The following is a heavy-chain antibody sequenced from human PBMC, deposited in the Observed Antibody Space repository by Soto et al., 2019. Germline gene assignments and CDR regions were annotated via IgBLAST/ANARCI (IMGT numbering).Heavy chain of an antibody. V-gene: IGHV1-3*01. J-gene: IGHJ4*02. CDR3: ARDHSYDSSGYYYLSGFDY. CDR2: INAGNGNT. Sequence: QVPLVQSGAEVKKPGASVKVSCKASGYTFTSYAMHWVRQAPGQRLEWMGWINAGNGNTKYSQKFQGRVTITRDTSASTAYMELSSLRSEDTAVYYCARDHSYDSSGYYYLSGFDYWGQGTLVTVSS. CDR1: GYTFTSYA. D-gene: IGHD3-22*01.